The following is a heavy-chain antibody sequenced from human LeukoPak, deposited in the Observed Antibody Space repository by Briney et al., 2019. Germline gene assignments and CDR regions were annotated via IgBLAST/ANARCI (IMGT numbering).Heavy chain of an antibody. CDR2: FDPEDGET. CDR3: ATDRGVVTMVRGVITHAFDI. V-gene: IGHV1-24*01. D-gene: IGHD3-10*01. J-gene: IGHJ3*02. Sequence: ASVKVSCKVSGYTLTELSMHWVRQAPGRGLEWMGVFDPEDGETIYAQKFQGRVTMTEDTSTDTAYMELSSLRSEDTAVYYCATDRGVVTMVRGVITHAFDIWGQGTMVTVSS. CDR1: GYTLTELS.